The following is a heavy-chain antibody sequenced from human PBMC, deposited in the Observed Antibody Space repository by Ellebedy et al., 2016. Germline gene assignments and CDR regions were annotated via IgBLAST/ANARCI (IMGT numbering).Heavy chain of an antibody. CDR1: GYTFTGYY. D-gene: IGHD3-10*01. CDR3: ARDETVRGVIIWY. J-gene: IGHJ4*02. Sequence: ASVKVSCXASGYTFTGYYMHWVRQAPGQGLEWMGWINPNSGGTNYAQKFQGWVTMTRDTSISTAYMELSRLRSDDTAVYYCARDETVRGVIIWYWGQGTLVTVSS. CDR2: INPNSGGT. V-gene: IGHV1-2*04.